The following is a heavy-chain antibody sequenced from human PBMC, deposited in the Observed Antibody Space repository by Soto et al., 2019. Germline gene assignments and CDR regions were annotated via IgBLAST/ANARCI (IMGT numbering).Heavy chain of an antibody. D-gene: IGHD4-17*01. CDR3: AKARYGDSVGGHFDY. CDR1: GITFRNYA. Sequence: QVQLVESGGGVVQPGRSLRLSCAASGITFRNYAMHWVRQAPGQVLEWVAVISDDGSNKYYADTVKGRFTISRDNFKNTLYLQMNSLRAEDTAVYYCAKARYGDSVGGHFDYWGQGTLVTSSS. J-gene: IGHJ4*02. CDR2: ISDDGSNK. V-gene: IGHV3-30*18.